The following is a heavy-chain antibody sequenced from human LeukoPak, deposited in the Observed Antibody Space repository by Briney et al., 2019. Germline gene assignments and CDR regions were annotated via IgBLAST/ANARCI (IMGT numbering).Heavy chain of an antibody. Sequence: GGSLRLSCAASGFTFSSYGMHWVRQAPGKGLEWVAVISYDGSNKYYADSVKGRFTISRDNSKNTLYLQMNSLRAEDTAVYYCAKSITPVIAVAGEIDYWGQGTLVTVSS. CDR3: AKSITPVIAVAGEIDY. D-gene: IGHD6-19*01. J-gene: IGHJ4*02. V-gene: IGHV3-30*18. CDR1: GFTFSSYG. CDR2: ISYDGSNK.